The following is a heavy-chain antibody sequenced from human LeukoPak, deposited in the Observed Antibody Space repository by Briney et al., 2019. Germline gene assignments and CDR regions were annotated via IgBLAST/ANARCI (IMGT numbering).Heavy chain of an antibody. D-gene: IGHD3-3*01. CDR1: GFTFSSYG. Sequence: PGGSLRLSCAASGFTFSSYGMHWVHQAPGKGPEWVAFIRYDGSNKYYADSVKGRFTISRDNSKNTLYLQMNSLRAEDTAVYYCAKDYQYYDFWSGPAQIDYWGQGTLVTVSS. CDR2: IRYDGSNK. CDR3: AKDYQYYDFWSGPAQIDY. V-gene: IGHV3-30*02. J-gene: IGHJ4*02.